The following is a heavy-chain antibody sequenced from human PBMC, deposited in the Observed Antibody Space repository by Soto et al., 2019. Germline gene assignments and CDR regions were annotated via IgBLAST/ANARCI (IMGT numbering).Heavy chain of an antibody. CDR3: AKRSSSSAFHY. Sequence: EVQLLESGGGLVQPGESLRLSCAASGFTFSSYAMSWVRQAPGKGLEWVSVISGSDDSTYYAASVKGRFTISRDNSKNTLELQMTSLRAEDTAVYYCAKRSSSSAFHYWGQGTLVTVSS. CDR2: ISGSDDST. D-gene: IGHD6-6*01. V-gene: IGHV3-23*01. CDR1: GFTFSSYA. J-gene: IGHJ4*02.